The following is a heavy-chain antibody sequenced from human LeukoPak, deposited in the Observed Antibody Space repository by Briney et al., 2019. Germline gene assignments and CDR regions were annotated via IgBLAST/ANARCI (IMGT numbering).Heavy chain of an antibody. CDR1: GFTFSSYS. D-gene: IGHD2-2*01. CDR3: ARDDRYCTTTSCYSPLDY. CDR2: IRSSSRYI. J-gene: IGHJ4*02. Sequence: GGSLRLSCAASGFTFSSYSMNWVRQAPGKGLEWVSSIRSSSRYICHADSEKDRFTNSKDNARNSLYLQMNSLRAEDTAVYYCARDDRYCTTTSCYSPLDYWGQGALVTVSS. V-gene: IGHV3-21*01.